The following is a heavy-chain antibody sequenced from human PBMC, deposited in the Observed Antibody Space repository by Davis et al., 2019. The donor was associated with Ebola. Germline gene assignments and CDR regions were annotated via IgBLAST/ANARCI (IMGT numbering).Heavy chain of an antibody. CDR3: AISDYGGSVLGGGWFHP. CDR1: GYVFTRYY. CDR2: INASAGST. Sequence: ASVKVSCKASGYVFTRYYVHWVRQAPGQGLEWMGLINASAGSTSSAQKFQDRVTMTRDTSTSTVYMELSSLRSDDTAVYYCAISDYGGSVLGGGWFHPWGQGTPVTVSS. D-gene: IGHD4-23*01. V-gene: IGHV1-46*01. J-gene: IGHJ5*02.